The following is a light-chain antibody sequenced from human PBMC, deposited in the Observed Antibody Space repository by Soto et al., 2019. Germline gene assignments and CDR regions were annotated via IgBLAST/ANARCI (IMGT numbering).Light chain of an antibody. CDR3: SSYTSSSTPYVV. Sequence: QSALTQPASVSGSPGQSITISCTGTSSDVGGYNYVSWYQQHPGKAPKLMIYDVSNRPSGVSNRFSGSKSGNTASLTISGXXXEDEADYYCSSYTSSSTPYVVFGGGTKLTVL. CDR1: SSDVGGYNY. J-gene: IGLJ2*01. V-gene: IGLV2-14*01. CDR2: DVS.